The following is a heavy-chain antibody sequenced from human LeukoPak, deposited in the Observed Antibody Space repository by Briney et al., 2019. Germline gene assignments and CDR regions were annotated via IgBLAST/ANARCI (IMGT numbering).Heavy chain of an antibody. CDR3: AKISYIGSYYMDY. D-gene: IGHD1-26*01. CDR2: ISGSGGST. Sequence: GGSLRLSCAASGFTFSSNAMSWVRQAPGKGLKWVSAISGSGGSTYYADSVKGRFTISRDNSKNTLYLQMNSLRAEDTAVYYCAKISYIGSYYMDYWGQGTLVTVSS. CDR1: GFTFSSNA. J-gene: IGHJ4*02. V-gene: IGHV3-23*01.